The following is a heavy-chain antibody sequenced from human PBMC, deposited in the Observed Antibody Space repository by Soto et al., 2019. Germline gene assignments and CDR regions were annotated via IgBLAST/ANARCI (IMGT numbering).Heavy chain of an antibody. D-gene: IGHD2-8*01. J-gene: IGHJ5*01. V-gene: IGHV4-59*01. CDR2: IYYTGST. Sequence: LETLSLTCTVSGASISSYYWSWIRQPPGKGLEWIGYIYYTGSTYYNPSLKSRVTISVDTSKNQFSLKLSSVTAADTAVYYCARASRLIPIDSWGDGTLVTVSS. CDR1: GASISSYY. CDR3: ARASRLIPIDS.